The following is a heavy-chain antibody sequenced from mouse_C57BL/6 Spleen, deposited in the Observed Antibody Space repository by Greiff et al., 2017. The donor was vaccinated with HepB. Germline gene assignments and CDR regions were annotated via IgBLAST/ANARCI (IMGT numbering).Heavy chain of an antibody. CDR3: ARPPYYGSSYFDY. D-gene: IGHD1-1*01. CDR2: IYPGDGDT. Sequence: VQLQQSGAELVKPGASVKISCKASGYAFSSYWMNWVKQRPGKGLEWIGQIYPGDGDTNYNGKFKGKATLTADKSSSTAYMQLSSLTSEDSAVYFCARPPYYGSSYFDYWGQGTTLTVSS. V-gene: IGHV1-80*01. CDR1: GYAFSSYW. J-gene: IGHJ2*01.